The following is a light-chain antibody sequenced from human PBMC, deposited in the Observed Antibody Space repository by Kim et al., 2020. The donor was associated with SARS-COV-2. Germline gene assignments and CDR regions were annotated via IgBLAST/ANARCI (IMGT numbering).Light chain of an antibody. CDR1: QSVSNK. CDR3: QQYDDWPPWT. CDR2: DAS. Sequence: SPGETATLSCRASQSVSNKVAWYQQKPGQAPRLLIYDASTRATGIPARFSGSGSGTEFTLTISSLQSEDLAVYHCQQYDDWPPWTFGQGTKVDIK. V-gene: IGKV3-15*01. J-gene: IGKJ1*01.